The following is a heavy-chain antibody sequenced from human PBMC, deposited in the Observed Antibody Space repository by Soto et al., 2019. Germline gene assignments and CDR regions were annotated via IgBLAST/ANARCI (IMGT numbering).Heavy chain of an antibody. J-gene: IGHJ4*02. V-gene: IGHV3-30-3*01. CDR1: GFTFSSYA. CDR3: AREEGSDTYYDILTGYSLFDY. Sequence: ESGGGVVQPGRSLRLSCAASGFTFSSYAMHWVRQAPGKGLEWVAVISYDGSNKYYADSVKGRFTISRDNSKNTLYLQMNSLRAEDTAVYYCAREEGSDTYYDILTGYSLFDYWGQGTLVTVSS. CDR2: ISYDGSNK. D-gene: IGHD3-9*01.